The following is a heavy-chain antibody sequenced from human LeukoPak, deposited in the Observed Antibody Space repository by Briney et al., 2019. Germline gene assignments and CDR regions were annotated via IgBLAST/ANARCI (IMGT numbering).Heavy chain of an antibody. V-gene: IGHV1-2*02. CDR2: INPNSGGT. D-gene: IGHD2-2*01. J-gene: IGHJ5*02. CDR3: AREGDVVADVNWFDP. CDR1: GYTFTSYD. Sequence: ASVKVSCKASGYTFTSYDINWVRQATGQGPEWMGWINPNSGGTKYAQKFQGRVTMTRDTSVSTAYMELSRLRSDDTAVYYCAREGDVVADVNWFDPWGQGTLVTVSS.